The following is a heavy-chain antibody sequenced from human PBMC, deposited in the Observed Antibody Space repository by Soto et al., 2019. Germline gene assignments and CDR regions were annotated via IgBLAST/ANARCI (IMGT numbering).Heavy chain of an antibody. CDR3: ARAGGLGAVAVDY. CDR2: IYHSGST. Sequence: QLQLQESGSGLVKPSQTLSLTCAVSGGSISSGGYSWSWIRQPPGKGLEWIGYIYHSGSTYYHPSLKGRVTISVDSSKKQSSRKWSSVTAADTAVYSCARAGGLGAVAVDYWGQGPLVTVSS. J-gene: IGHJ4*02. D-gene: IGHD6-19*01. V-gene: IGHV4-30-2*01. CDR1: GGSISSGGYS.